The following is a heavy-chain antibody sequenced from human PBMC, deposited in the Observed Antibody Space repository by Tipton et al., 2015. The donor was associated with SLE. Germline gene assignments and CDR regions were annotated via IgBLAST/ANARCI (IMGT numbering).Heavy chain of an antibody. CDR3: ARGNWGYAAFDI. Sequence: SLRLSCAASGFTFSSYAMHWVRQAPGKGLEWVAVISYDGSNKYYADSVKGRFTISRDNSKNTLYLQMNSLRAEDTAVYYCARGNWGYAAFDIWGQGTMVTVSS. J-gene: IGHJ3*02. V-gene: IGHV3-30-3*01. D-gene: IGHD7-27*01. CDR2: ISYDGSNK. CDR1: GFTFSSYA.